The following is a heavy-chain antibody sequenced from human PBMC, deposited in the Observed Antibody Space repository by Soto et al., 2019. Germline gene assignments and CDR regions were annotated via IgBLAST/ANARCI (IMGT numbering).Heavy chain of an antibody. Sequence: ETLSLTCTVSGGSISSSSYYWGWIRQPPGKGLEFLATIKPDGSDTYYVDSVKGRFTISRDNAKNSLSLQMDGLRTEDTAVYYCARDRTLRWPDGFDIWGQGTTVTVSS. V-gene: IGHV3-7*01. D-gene: IGHD4-17*01. J-gene: IGHJ3*02. CDR2: IKPDGSDT. CDR3: ARDRTLRWPDGFDI. CDR1: GGSISSSSYY.